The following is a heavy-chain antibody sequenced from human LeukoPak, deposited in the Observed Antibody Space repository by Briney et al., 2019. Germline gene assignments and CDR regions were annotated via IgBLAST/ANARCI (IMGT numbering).Heavy chain of an antibody. CDR2: ISAYNGNT. Sequence: ASVKASCKASGYTFTSYGISWVRQAPGQGLEWMGWISAYNGNTNYAQKLQGRVTMTTDTSTSTAYMELRSLRSDDTAVYYCARLRYYDFWSGYSGFDYWGQGTLVTVSS. CDR1: GYTFTSYG. V-gene: IGHV1-18*01. D-gene: IGHD3-3*01. J-gene: IGHJ4*02. CDR3: ARLRYYDFWSGYSGFDY.